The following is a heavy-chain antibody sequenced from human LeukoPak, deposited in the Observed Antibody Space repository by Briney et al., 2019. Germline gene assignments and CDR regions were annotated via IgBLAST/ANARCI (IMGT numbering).Heavy chain of an antibody. J-gene: IGHJ4*02. CDR3: ARDEAYSDVWSGSAGGGKGNYLDY. D-gene: IGHD3-3*01. CDR2: IYHSGRT. V-gene: IGHV4-38-2*02. CDR1: GYSISNGYY. Sequence: SETLSLTCTVSGYSISNGYYWGWMRQPPGKGLEWIGSIYHSGRTHYNPSLKSRVIISVDTSKNYFSLKLSSVTAADTAMYYCARDEAYSDVWSGSAGGGKGNYLDYWGQGILVTVSS.